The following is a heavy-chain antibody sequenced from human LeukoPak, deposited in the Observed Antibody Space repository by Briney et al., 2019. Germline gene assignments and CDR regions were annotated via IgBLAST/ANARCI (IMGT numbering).Heavy chain of an antibody. CDR1: TXXNAX. V-gene: IGHV3-15*01. CDR2: IKSKPDGGTT. CDR3: NTDQLVYGMDV. Sequence: TXXNAXXSXXRQAPXKGLEWVGRIKSKPDGGTTDYAAPVKGRFAISRDDSKNTLHLQMNSLKTEDTAVYYCNTDQLVYGMDVWGQGTTVTVSS. D-gene: IGHD1-1*01. J-gene: IGHJ6*02.